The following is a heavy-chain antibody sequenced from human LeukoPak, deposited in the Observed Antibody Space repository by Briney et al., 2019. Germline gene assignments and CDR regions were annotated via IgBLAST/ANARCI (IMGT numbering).Heavy chain of an antibody. CDR3: ARVDYYGSGSYDYFDY. CDR2: ISAYNGNT. D-gene: IGHD3-10*01. CDR1: GGTFSSYA. Sequence: ASVKVSCKASGGTFSSYAISWVRQAPGQGLEWMGWISAYNGNTNYAQKLQGRVTMTTDTSTSTAYMELRSLRSDDTAVYYCARVDYYGSGSYDYFDYWGQGTLVTVSS. J-gene: IGHJ4*02. V-gene: IGHV1-18*01.